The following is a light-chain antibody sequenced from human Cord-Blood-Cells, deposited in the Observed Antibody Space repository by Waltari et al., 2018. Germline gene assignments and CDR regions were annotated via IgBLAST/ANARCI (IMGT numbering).Light chain of an antibody. J-gene: IGKJ3*01. CDR3: QQSYSTLFT. Sequence: DIQMTQSPSSLSASVGDRVTITCRASQSISSYLNRYQKKPGKAPKLLIYAASSLQSGVPSRFSGSGSGTDFSLTISSLQPEDFATYYCQQSYSTLFTFGPGTKVDIK. V-gene: IGKV1-39*01. CDR2: AAS. CDR1: QSISSY.